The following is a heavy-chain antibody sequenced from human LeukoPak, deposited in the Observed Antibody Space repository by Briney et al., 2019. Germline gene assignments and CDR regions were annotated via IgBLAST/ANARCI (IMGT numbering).Heavy chain of an antibody. CDR2: IYHSGST. J-gene: IGHJ4*02. D-gene: IGHD3-3*01. CDR1: GYSISSGYY. V-gene: IGHV4-38-2*02. CDR3: ARSTGFLEWLLLDY. Sequence: SETLSLTCTVSGYSISSGYYWGWIRQPPGKGLEWIGSIYHSGSTYYNPSLKSRVTISVDTSKNQFSLKLSSVTAADTAVYYCARSTGFLEWLLLDYWGQGTLVTVSS.